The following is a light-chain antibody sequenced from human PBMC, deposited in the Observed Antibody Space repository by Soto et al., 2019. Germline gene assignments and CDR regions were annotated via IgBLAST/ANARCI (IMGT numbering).Light chain of an antibody. J-gene: IGKJ2*01. V-gene: IGKV1-33*01. Sequence: DIQMTQSPSSLSAFVGDRVTITCQASRDISVYLNWYQQKPGKPPKLLVYDASNLQTGVPSRFSGSGSGTHFTFTISSLQPEDVATYYCQQYDNLPPYTCGQGTKLEIK. CDR2: DAS. CDR3: QQYDNLPPYT. CDR1: RDISVY.